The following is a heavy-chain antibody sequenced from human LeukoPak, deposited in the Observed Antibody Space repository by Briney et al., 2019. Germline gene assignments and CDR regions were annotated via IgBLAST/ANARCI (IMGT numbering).Heavy chain of an antibody. CDR1: GFTFSSYS. CDR3: ARDLRWLSSYYAFDI. Sequence: PGGSLRLSCAASGFTFSSYSMNWVRQAPGEGLEWVSSISSSSSYIYYADSVKGRFTISRDNAKNSLYLQMNSLRAEDTAVYYCARDLRWLSSYYAFDIWGQGTMVTVSS. CDR2: ISSSSSYI. J-gene: IGHJ3*02. D-gene: IGHD3-22*01. V-gene: IGHV3-21*01.